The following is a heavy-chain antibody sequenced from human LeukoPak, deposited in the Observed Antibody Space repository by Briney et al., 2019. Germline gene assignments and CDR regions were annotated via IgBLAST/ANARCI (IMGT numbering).Heavy chain of an antibody. CDR2: INAGNGNT. J-gene: IGHJ4*02. CDR3: ARASGGSSGWFRYYFDY. V-gene: IGHV1-3*01. D-gene: IGHD6-19*01. CDR1: GYTFTSYA. Sequence: GASVKVCCKASGYTFTSYAMHWVRQAPGQRLEWMGWINAGNGNTKYSQKFQGRVTITRDTSASTAYMELSSLRSEDTAVYYCARASGGSSGWFRYYFDYWGQGTLVTVSS.